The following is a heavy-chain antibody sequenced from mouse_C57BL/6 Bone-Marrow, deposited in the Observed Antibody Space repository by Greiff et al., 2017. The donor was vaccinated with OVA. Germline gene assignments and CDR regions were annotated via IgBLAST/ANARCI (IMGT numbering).Heavy chain of an antibody. V-gene: IGHV1-50*01. CDR3: ASYYGSSWDY. CDR1: GYTFTSYW. J-gene: IGHJ2*01. Sequence: VQLQQPGAELVKPGASVKLSCKASGYTFTSYWMQWVKQRPGQGLEWIGEIDPSDSYTNYNQKFKGKATLTVDTSSSTAYMQLSSLTSEDSAVYYCASYYGSSWDYWGQGTTLTVSS. CDR2: IDPSDSYT. D-gene: IGHD1-1*01.